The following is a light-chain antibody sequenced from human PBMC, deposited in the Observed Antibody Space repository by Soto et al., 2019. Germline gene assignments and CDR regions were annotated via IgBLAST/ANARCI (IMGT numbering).Light chain of an antibody. J-gene: IGLJ2*01. V-gene: IGLV3-9*01. CDR1: NIASKN. Sequence: SYALTQPLSVSVALGQTARITCGGNNIASKNVHWYQQKPGQAPVLVIYRIANRPSGIPERFSGSNSGNTATLTISRAQVGDEADYYCQVWDSSTPVVFGGGTKVTVL. CDR3: QVWDSSTPVV. CDR2: RIA.